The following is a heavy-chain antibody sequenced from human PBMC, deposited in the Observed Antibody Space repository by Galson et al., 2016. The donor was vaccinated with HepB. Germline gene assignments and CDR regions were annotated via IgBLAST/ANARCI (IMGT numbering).Heavy chain of an antibody. V-gene: IGHV6-1*01. CDR1: GDSVSSSSAA. J-gene: IGHJ6*02. Sequence: CAISGDSVSSSSAAWNWIRQSPSRGLEWLGRTYYRSKWYNDYAVSVKSRIIVNPDTSKNQFSLQLNSVTPEDTAVYYCVEQRKGAPYGMDVWGQGTLVIVSS. CDR3: VEQRKGAPYGMDV. CDR2: TYYRSKWYN. D-gene: IGHD1/OR15-1a*01.